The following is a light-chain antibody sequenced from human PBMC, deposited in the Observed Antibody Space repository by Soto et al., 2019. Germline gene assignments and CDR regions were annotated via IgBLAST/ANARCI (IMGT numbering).Light chain of an antibody. V-gene: IGKV3-20*01. Sequence: EIVLTQSPGTLSLSPGERATLSCRASQSVSSSYLAWYQQKPGQAPRLLIYGASSRATGIPDRFSGSWSGIDFTLTISRLEPEDFAVYYCQQYGSRITFGQGTRLEIK. J-gene: IGKJ5*01. CDR1: QSVSSSY. CDR3: QQYGSRIT. CDR2: GAS.